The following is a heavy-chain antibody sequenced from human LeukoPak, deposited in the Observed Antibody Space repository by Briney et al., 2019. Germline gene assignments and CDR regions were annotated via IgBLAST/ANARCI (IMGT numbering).Heavy chain of an antibody. D-gene: IGHD5-18*01. CDR1: GFTFSSYA. J-gene: IGHJ4*02. V-gene: IGHV3-23*01. CDR3: AKDLVKRGYSYGSDY. CDR2: ISPSGGST. Sequence: GGSLRLSCAASGFTFSSYAMSWVRQAPGKGLEWVSGISPSGGSTYYADSAKGRFTISRDNSRNTLYLQMNSLRAEDTAVYYCAKDLVKRGYSYGSDYWGQGTLVTVSS.